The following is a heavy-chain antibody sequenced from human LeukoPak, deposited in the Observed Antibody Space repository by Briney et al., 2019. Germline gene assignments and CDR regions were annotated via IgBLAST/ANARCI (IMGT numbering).Heavy chain of an antibody. CDR2: IYWNDDK. D-gene: IGHD3-10*01. Sequence: SGPTLVKPTQTLTLTCTFSGISLSTSGVGVGWIRQPPGKALEWLALIYWNDDKRYSPSLKSRLTITKDTSKNQVVLTMTNTDPVDTATYYCPHRQTMVLGVIVTPIFDYWGQGTLVTVSS. CDR3: PHRQTMVLGVIVTPIFDY. V-gene: IGHV2-5*01. J-gene: IGHJ4*02. CDR1: GISLSTSGVG.